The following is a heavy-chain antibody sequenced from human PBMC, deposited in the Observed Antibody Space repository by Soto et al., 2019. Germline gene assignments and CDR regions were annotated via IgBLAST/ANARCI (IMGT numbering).Heavy chain of an antibody. CDR3: ANEIAAAGKYYYYYMDV. V-gene: IGHV4-39*07. CDR1: GGSISSSSYY. CDR2: IYYSGST. D-gene: IGHD6-13*01. J-gene: IGHJ6*03. Sequence: SETLSLTCTVSGGSISSSSYYWGWIRQPTGKGLEWIGSIYYSGSTYYNPSLKSRVTISVDTSKNQFSLKLSSVTAADTAVYYCANEIAAAGKYYYYYMDVWGKGTTVTVSS.